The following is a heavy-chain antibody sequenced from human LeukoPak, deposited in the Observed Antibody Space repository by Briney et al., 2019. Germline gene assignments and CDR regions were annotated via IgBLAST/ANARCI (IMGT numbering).Heavy chain of an antibody. CDR3: ARRVKVGATFDY. Sequence: GASVKVSCKASGGTFSSYAISWARQAPGQGLEWMGGIIPIFGTANYAQKFQGRVTITADESTSTAYMELSSLRSEDTAVYYCARRVKVGATFDYWGQGTLVTVSS. CDR2: IIPIFGTA. J-gene: IGHJ4*02. V-gene: IGHV1-69*13. CDR1: GGTFSSYA. D-gene: IGHD1-26*01.